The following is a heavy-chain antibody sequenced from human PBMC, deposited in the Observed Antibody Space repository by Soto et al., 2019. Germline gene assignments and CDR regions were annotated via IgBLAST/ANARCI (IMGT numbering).Heavy chain of an antibody. D-gene: IGHD3-10*01. CDR2: ISGRGGST. Sequence: PGGSLRPSFPASGFPFSIYAWSWFRQPPGRGREWVSAISGRGGSTYYEDPVKGRFTISRDNSKNTLYLQMNSLRAEDTAVYYCAKDSPRQKERGITMVWRVLIWFGPWGKGTLVTVSS. V-gene: IGHV3-23*01. CDR3: AKDSPRQKERGITMVWRVLIWFGP. J-gene: IGHJ5*02. CDR1: GFPFSIYA.